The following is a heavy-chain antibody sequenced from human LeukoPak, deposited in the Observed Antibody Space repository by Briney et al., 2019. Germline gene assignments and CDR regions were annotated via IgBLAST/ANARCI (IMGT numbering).Heavy chain of an antibody. J-gene: IGHJ5*02. V-gene: IGHV4-59*08. CDR2: ISYSGIT. D-gene: IGHD3-22*01. CDR3: VRHRGYDSGGHYRWFDP. Sequence: KPSETLSLTCTVSGGFISSYYWSWIRQPPGKGLEWIGYISYSGITNYNPSLKSRVTMSVDTSKNQLSLKLTSVTAADTAVYYCVRHRGYDSGGHYRWFDPWGQGTPVTVSS. CDR1: GGFISSYY.